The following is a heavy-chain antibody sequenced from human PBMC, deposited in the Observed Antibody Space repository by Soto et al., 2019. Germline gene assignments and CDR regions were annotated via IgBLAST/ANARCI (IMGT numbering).Heavy chain of an antibody. CDR3: ARDRIAAAGDYYYYGMDV. CDR1: GGTFSSYA. D-gene: IGHD6-13*01. CDR2: IIPIFGTA. J-gene: IGHJ6*02. V-gene: IGHV1-69*13. Sequence: SVKVSCKASGGTFSSYAISWVRQAPGQGLEWMGGIIPIFGTANYAQKFQGRVTITADESTSTAYMELSSLRSEDTAVYYCARDRIAAAGDYYYYGMDVWGQGTTVTVS.